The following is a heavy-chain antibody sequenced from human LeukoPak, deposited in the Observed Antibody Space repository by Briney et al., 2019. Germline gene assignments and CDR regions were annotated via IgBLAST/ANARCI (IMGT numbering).Heavy chain of an antibody. CDR3: ARESVFNKEGAFDI. V-gene: IGHV3-9*01. J-gene: IGHJ3*02. Sequence: GRSLRLSCAASGFTFDDYAMHWVRQAPGKGLEWVSGISWNSGSIGYADSVKGRFTISRDNAKNSLYLQMNSLRAEDTAVYYCARESVFNKEGAFDIWGQGTMVTVSS. CDR2: ISWNSGSI. CDR1: GFTFDDYA. D-gene: IGHD1/OR15-1a*01.